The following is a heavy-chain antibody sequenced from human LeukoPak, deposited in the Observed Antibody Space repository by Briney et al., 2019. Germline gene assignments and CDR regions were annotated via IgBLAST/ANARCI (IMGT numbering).Heavy chain of an antibody. V-gene: IGHV4-59*12. D-gene: IGHD3-9*01. CDR1: GGSISGYY. J-gene: IGHJ4*02. CDR3: TRGWLLGHFDY. Sequence: SETLSLTCTVSGGSISGYYWNWIRQPPGKGLEWIGYIYYSGSTNYNPSLKSRVTISLDTSKNQFSLQLNSVTPEDTAVYYCTRGWLLGHFDYWGQGTLVTVSS. CDR2: IYYSGST.